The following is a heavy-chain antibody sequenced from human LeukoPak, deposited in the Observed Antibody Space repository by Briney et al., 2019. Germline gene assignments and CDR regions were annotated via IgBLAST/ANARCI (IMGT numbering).Heavy chain of an antibody. Sequence: SETLSLTCTVSGGSISSSSYYWGWIRQPPGKGLEWIGSIYYSGSTYYNPSLKSRVTISVDTSKNQFSLKLSSVTAADTAVYYCARDSYDILTGLDYWGQGTLVTVSS. J-gene: IGHJ4*02. CDR2: IYYSGST. V-gene: IGHV4-39*07. CDR3: ARDSYDILTGLDY. CDR1: GGSISSSSYY. D-gene: IGHD3-9*01.